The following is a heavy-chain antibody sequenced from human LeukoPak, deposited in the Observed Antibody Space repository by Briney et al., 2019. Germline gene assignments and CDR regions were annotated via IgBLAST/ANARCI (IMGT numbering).Heavy chain of an antibody. Sequence: SETLSLTCAVYGGSFSGYYWSWIRQPPGKGLEWIGEINHSGSTNYNPSLKSRVTISVDTFKNQFSLKLSSVTAADTAVYYCARGNTMVRGVIILDYFDYWGQGTLVTVSS. V-gene: IGHV4-34*01. CDR3: ARGNTMVRGVIILDYFDY. D-gene: IGHD3-10*01. CDR1: GGSFSGYY. J-gene: IGHJ4*02. CDR2: INHSGST.